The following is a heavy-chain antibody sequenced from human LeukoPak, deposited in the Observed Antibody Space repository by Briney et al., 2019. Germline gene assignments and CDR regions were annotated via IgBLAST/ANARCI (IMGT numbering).Heavy chain of an antibody. J-gene: IGHJ4*02. CDR3: ARVIPGSSWFDY. Sequence: GGSLRLSCAASGFTFSSYWMHWVRQAPEKGLVWVSRINSDGSSTSYADSVKGRFTISRDNAKNTLYLQMNSLRAEDTAVYYCARVIPGSSWFDYWGQGTLVTVSS. D-gene: IGHD6-13*01. CDR1: GFTFSSYW. CDR2: INSDGSST. V-gene: IGHV3-74*01.